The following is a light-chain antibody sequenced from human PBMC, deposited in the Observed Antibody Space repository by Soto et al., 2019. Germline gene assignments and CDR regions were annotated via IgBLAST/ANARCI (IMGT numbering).Light chain of an antibody. CDR3: QQSYSSPRT. CDR2: VAP. J-gene: IGKJ1*01. Sequence: IHMTHSPATLSASVLDRVTITCRASQSISNWLAWYQQKPGKAPKLLLSVAPGFQGDVPSYFSGSGSGTDFTLTISSLQPEDFATYYCQQSYSSPRTFGQGTKVDIK. V-gene: IGKV1-39*01. CDR1: QSISNW.